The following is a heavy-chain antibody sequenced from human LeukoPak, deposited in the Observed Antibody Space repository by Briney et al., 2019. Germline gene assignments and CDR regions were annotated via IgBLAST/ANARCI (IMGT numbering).Heavy chain of an antibody. CDR2: IYYSGST. J-gene: IGHJ4*02. V-gene: IGHV4-59*01. D-gene: IGHD5-24*01. CDR3: ARDGYNSGLDY. CDR1: GGSISSYY. Sequence: PSETLSLTCTVSGGSISSYYWSWIRQPPGKGLEWIGYIYYSGSTNYNPSLKSRVTISVDTSKNQFSLKLSSVTAADTAVYYCARDGYNSGLDYWGQGTLVTVSS.